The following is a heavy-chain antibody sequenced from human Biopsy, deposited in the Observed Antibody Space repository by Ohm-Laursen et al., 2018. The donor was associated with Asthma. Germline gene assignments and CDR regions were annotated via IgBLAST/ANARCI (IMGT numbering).Heavy chain of an antibody. V-gene: IGHV4-34*01. CDR3: ARGPELDV. CDR1: PGSSSGFF. CDR2: TNERGVT. J-gene: IGHJ6*02. Sequence: SDTLSLTCDVSPGSSSGFFWTWIRQSPGKGLEWIGETNERGVTNNNPSLKSRVIISIDTYWNRVSLKLTSVTAADTAVYYCARGPELDVWGQGTTVTVSS.